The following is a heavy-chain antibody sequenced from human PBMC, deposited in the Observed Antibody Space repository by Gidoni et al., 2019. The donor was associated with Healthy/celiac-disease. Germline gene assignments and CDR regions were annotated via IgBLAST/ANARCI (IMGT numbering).Heavy chain of an antibody. CDR2: IKWNGGST. CDR1: GSIFDDYG. CDR3: AKDYGDNYYYYYVDV. J-gene: IGHJ6*03. V-gene: IGHV3-20*04. D-gene: IGHD4-17*01. Sequence: EVQLVESGGGVVRPGGSLRLSCAASGSIFDDYGMSWVRQAPGKGLEWVSGIKWNGGSTNYADSVKGRFTISRDNDKNSLYLQMNSLRAEDTALYYCAKDYGDNYYYYYVDVWGKGTTVTVSS.